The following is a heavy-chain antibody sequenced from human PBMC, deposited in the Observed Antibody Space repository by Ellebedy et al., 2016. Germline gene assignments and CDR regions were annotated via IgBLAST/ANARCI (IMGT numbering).Heavy chain of an antibody. J-gene: IGHJ6*02. CDR3: AGGWDYYYGMDG. Sequence: SVKVSXKASGGTFSSYAISWVRQAPGQGLEWMGGIIPIFGTANYAQKFQGRVTITADESASTAYMELSSLRSEDTAVYYCAGGWDYYYGMDGWGQGTTVTVSS. V-gene: IGHV1-69*13. CDR1: GGTFSSYA. CDR2: IIPIFGTA. D-gene: IGHD1-26*01.